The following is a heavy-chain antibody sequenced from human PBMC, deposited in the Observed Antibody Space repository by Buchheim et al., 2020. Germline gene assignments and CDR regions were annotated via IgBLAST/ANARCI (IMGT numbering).Heavy chain of an antibody. CDR3: ASSRSGWSQWGLYYYYGMDV. D-gene: IGHD6-19*01. J-gene: IGHJ6*02. V-gene: IGHV1-8*01. CDR1: GYTFTSYD. CDR2: MNPNSGNT. Sequence: QVQLVQSGAEVKKPGASVKVSCKASGYTFTSYDINWVRQATGPGLEWMGWMNPNSGNTGSAQKFQGRVTMTRNTSLSTAYMELSSLRSEDTAVYYCASSRSGWSQWGLYYYYGMDVWGQGTT.